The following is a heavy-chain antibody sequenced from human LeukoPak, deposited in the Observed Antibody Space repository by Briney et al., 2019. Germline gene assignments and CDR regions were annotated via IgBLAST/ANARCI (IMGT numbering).Heavy chain of an antibody. V-gene: IGHV1-3*01. CDR3: ALSGSSGY. CDR1: GYTFTSYA. CDR2: INAGNSNT. Sequence: GASVKVSCKASGYTFTSYAMHWVRQAPGQRLEWMGWINAGNSNTKYSQKFQGRVTITRDTSASTAYMELSSLRSEDTAVYYCALSGSSGYWGQGTLVTVSS. D-gene: IGHD1-26*01. J-gene: IGHJ4*02.